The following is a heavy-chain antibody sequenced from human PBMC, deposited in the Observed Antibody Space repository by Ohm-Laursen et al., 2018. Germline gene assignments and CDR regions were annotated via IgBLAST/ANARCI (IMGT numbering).Heavy chain of an antibody. CDR2: IDWDDDK. CDR3: ARIQYSSGWPAYYYYGMDV. CDR1: GFSLSTSGMC. D-gene: IGHD6-19*01. V-gene: IGHV2-70*11. J-gene: IGHJ6*02. Sequence: PTQTLTLTCTFSGFSLSTSGMCVSWIRQPPGKALEWLARIDWDDDKYYSTSLKTRLTISKDTSKNQVVLTMTNMDPVDTATYYCARIQYSSGWPAYYYYGMDVWGQGTTVTVSS.